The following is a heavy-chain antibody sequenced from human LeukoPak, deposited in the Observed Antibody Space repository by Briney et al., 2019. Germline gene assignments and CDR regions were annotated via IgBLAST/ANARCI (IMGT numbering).Heavy chain of an antibody. Sequence: PSETLSLTCTVSGGSISSYYWSWIRQPPGKGLEWIGYIYYSGSTNYNPSLKSRVTISVDTSKNQFSLKLSSVTAADTAVYYCAKGQYRKRPQGETPYNFDYGGQEPRAPVSS. CDR1: GGSISSYY. CDR2: IYYSGST. V-gene: IGHV4-59*01. D-gene: IGHD1-1*01. J-gene: IGHJ4*02. CDR3: AKGQYRKRPQGETPYNFDY.